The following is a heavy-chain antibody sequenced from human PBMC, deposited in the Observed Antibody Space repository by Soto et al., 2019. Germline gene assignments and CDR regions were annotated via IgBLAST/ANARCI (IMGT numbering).Heavy chain of an antibody. CDR1: GFTVSSNY. CDR2: IYSGGST. D-gene: IGHD3-9*01. V-gene: IGHV3-66*01. CDR3: ARDRGGFNDILTGLDY. Sequence: GGSLRLSCAASGFTVSSNYMSWVRQAPGKGLEWVSVIYSGGSTYYADSVKGRFTISRDNSKNTLYLQMNSLRAEDTAVYYCARDRGGFNDILTGLDYWGQGTLVTVSS. J-gene: IGHJ4*02.